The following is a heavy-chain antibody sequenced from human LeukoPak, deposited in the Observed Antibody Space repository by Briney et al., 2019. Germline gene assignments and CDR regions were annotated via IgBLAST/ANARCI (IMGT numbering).Heavy chain of an antibody. V-gene: IGHV3-23*01. J-gene: IGHJ4*02. D-gene: IGHD3-22*01. CDR1: GFTFSSYA. Sequence: PGGSLRLSCEASGFTFSSYAMSWVRQAPGKGLEWVSSISGSGGSTYYADSVKGRFTISRDNSKNTLYLQMNSLRAEDTAVYYCAKGSRYYDSSGYDKEIETSDYWGQGTLVTVSS. CDR2: ISGSGGST. CDR3: AKGSRYYDSSGYDKEIETSDY.